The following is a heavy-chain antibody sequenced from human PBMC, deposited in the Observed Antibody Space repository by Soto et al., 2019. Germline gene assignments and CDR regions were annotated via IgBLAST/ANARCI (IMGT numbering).Heavy chain of an antibody. V-gene: IGHV1-69*13. Sequence: ASVKVSFKASGGTFSSYAISWVRQAPGQGVEWRGGIIPIYGTANNAQKNQGRGTITADETTSTADNELSSMRSEDTAVYYCARNRVPRDKYYYYDMDVWGQGTTVTVSS. CDR3: ARNRVPRDKYYYYDMDV. J-gene: IGHJ6*02. CDR2: IIPIYGTA. CDR1: GGTFSSYA.